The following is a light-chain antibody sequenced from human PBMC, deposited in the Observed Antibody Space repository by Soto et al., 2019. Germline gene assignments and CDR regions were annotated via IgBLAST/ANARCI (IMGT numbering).Light chain of an antibody. CDR1: QSVSRN. Sequence: PGEIATLSCRASQSVSRNLAWYQQKPGQAPRLLIYDASTRATGIPARFSGSGSGTDFTLTISRLEPEDFAVYYCQQYGSSPRTFGQGTKVDI. CDR2: DAS. V-gene: IGKV3-20*01. CDR3: QQYGSSPRT. J-gene: IGKJ1*01.